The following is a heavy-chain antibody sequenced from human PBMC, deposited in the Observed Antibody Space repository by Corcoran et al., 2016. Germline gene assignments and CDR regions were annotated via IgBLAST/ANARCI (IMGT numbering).Heavy chain of an antibody. V-gene: IGHV3-23*01. Sequence: EVQLLESGGGLVQPGGSLRLSCAASGFTFSSYAMSWVRQAPGKGLEWVSAISGSGGSTYYADSVKGWFTISRDNSKNTLYLQMNSLRAEYTAVYYCAKSSLTSYYFDYWGQGTLVTVSS. J-gene: IGHJ4*02. CDR1: GFTFSSYA. CDR3: AKSSLTSYYFDY. D-gene: IGHD6-6*01. CDR2: ISGSGGST.